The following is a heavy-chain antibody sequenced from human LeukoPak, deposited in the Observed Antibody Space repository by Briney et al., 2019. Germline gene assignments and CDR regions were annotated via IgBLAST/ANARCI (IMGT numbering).Heavy chain of an antibody. CDR1: GGTFSSYA. V-gene: IGHV1-69*05. J-gene: IGHJ3*02. D-gene: IGHD4-17*01. Sequence: GGSVKVSCKASGGTFSSYAISWVRQAPGQRLEWMGRIIPIFGTANYAQKFQGRVTITTDESTSTAYMELSSLRSEDTAVYYCASSARWYGDEIWAFDIWGQGTMVTVSS. CDR3: ASSARWYGDEIWAFDI. CDR2: IIPIFGTA.